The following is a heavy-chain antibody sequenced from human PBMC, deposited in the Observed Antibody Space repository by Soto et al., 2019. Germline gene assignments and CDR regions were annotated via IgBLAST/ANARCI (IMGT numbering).Heavy chain of an antibody. CDR2: INSDGSST. Sequence: GGSLRLSCAASGFTFSSYWMHWVRQAPGKGLVWVSRINSDGSSTSYADSVKGRFTISRDNAKNTLYLQMNSLRAEDTAVYYCARDQYDFWSPQGVLLGVDVWGQGTTVTVSS. CDR3: ARDQYDFWSPQGVLLGVDV. J-gene: IGHJ6*02. V-gene: IGHV3-74*01. CDR1: GFTFSSYW. D-gene: IGHD3-3*01.